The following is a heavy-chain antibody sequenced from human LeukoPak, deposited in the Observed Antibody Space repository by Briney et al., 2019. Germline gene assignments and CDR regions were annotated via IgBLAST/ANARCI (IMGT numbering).Heavy chain of an antibody. CDR3: ARGGWRYHLH. D-gene: IGHD2-2*01. CDR1: GDFITNRY. Sequence: KPSETLSLTCSVSGDFITNRYWSWTRQPPGKGLEWIGEINHSGSTNYNPSLKSRVTISVDTSKNQFSLKLSSVTAADTAVYYCARGGWRYHLHWGQGTLVTVSS. CDR2: INHSGST. J-gene: IGHJ4*02. V-gene: IGHV4-34*01.